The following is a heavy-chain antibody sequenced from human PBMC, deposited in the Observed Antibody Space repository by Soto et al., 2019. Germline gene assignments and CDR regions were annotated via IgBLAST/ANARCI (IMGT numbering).Heavy chain of an antibody. CDR3: TTIAVQPTFDY. CDR1: GFTFSSYW. D-gene: IGHD6-19*01. J-gene: IGHJ4*02. CDR2: INQAGSDK. V-gene: IGHV3-7*03. Sequence: EVQLVESGGGLVQAGGSLRLSCAASGFTFSSYWMSWVRQVPGKGLEWVANINQAGSDKYYMDSVKGRFTISRDNSKNSLYLQMNSRRVEDTAVYYCTTIAVQPTFDYWGQGTLVTVSS.